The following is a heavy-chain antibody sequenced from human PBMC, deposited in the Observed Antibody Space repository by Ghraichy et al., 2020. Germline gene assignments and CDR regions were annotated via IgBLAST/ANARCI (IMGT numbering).Heavy chain of an antibody. J-gene: IGHJ3*02. Sequence: ASVKVSCKASGYTFTSYGISWVRQAPGQGLEWMGWISAYNGNTNYAQKLQGRVTMTTDTSTSTAYMELRSLRSDDTAVYYCARDRYYYDSSGYYGDAFDIWGQGTMVTVSS. D-gene: IGHD3-22*01. CDR1: GYTFTSYG. CDR3: ARDRYYYDSSGYYGDAFDI. CDR2: ISAYNGNT. V-gene: IGHV1-18*01.